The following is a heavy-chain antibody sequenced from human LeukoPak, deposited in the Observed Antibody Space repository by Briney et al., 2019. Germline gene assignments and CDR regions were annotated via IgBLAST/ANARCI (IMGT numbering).Heavy chain of an antibody. Sequence: GGSLRLSCAASGFTFSSYGMSWVRQAPGKGLEWVSVISGSGNRTYYADSVKGRFTISRDNSKNTLYLQMNSLRAGDTAVYYCARLATTVVKGYYYYYMDVWGKGTTVTVSS. V-gene: IGHV3-23*01. CDR3: ARLATTVVKGYYYYYMDV. CDR1: GFTFSSYG. J-gene: IGHJ6*03. D-gene: IGHD4-23*01. CDR2: ISGSGNRT.